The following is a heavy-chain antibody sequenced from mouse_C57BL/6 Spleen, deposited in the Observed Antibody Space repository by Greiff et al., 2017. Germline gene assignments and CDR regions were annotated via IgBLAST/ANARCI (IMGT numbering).Heavy chain of an antibody. J-gene: IGHJ4*01. V-gene: IGHV1-15*01. CDR3: TRADVYYGNLYAMDY. Sequence: QVQLQQSGAELVRPGASVTLSCKASGYTFTDYEMHWVKQTPVHGLEWIGAIDPETGGTAYNQKFKGKAILTADKSSSTAYMELRSLTSEDSAVYYCTRADVYYGNLYAMDYWGQGTSVTVSS. D-gene: IGHD2-1*01. CDR1: GYTFTDYE. CDR2: IDPETGGT.